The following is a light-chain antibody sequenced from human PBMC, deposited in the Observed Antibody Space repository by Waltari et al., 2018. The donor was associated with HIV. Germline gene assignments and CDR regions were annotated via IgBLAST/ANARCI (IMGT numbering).Light chain of an antibody. CDR1: QSILYSSKNENF. CDR3: QQSYSTPVT. V-gene: IGKV4-1*01. Sequence: DIVMTQSPHSLALSLGERATINCKSSQSILYSSKNENFLALYQQKPGQTPRLLIYWASTRGSGVPDRFSGSGSGTDFTLTISSLQPEDFATYYCQQSYSTPVTFGQGTRLEIK. J-gene: IGKJ5*01. CDR2: WAS.